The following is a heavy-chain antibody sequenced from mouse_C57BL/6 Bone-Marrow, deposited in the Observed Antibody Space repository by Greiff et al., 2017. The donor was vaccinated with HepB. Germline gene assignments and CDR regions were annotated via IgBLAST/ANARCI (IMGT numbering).Heavy chain of an antibody. D-gene: IGHD1-1*01. CDR3: AREEYYWNYFDY. J-gene: IGHJ2*01. Sequence: QVQLQQSGAELARPGASVKLSCKASGYTFTSYGISWVKQRTGQGLEWIGEIYPRSGNTYYNEKFKGKATLTADKSSSTAYMELRSLTSEDAAVYFCAREEYYWNYFDYWGQGTTLTVSS. CDR2: IYPRSGNT. CDR1: GYTFTSYG. V-gene: IGHV1-81*01.